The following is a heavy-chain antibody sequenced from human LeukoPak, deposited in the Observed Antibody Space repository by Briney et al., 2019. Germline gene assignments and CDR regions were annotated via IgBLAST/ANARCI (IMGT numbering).Heavy chain of an antibody. V-gene: IGHV3-30*18. Sequence: GRSLRLSCAASGFTFSSYGMHWVRQAPGKGLEWVAVISYDGSNKYCADSVKGRFTISRDNSKNTLYLQMNSLRAEDTAVYYCAKDYLFQYGSGSYYPYCGLDVWGEGTTVTVSS. CDR2: ISYDGSNK. CDR1: GFTFSSYG. D-gene: IGHD3-10*01. J-gene: IGHJ6*04. CDR3: AKDYLFQYGSGSYYPYCGLDV.